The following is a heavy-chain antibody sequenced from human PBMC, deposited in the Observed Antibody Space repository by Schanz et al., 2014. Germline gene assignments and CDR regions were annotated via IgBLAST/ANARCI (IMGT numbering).Heavy chain of an antibody. J-gene: IGHJ3*02. CDR3: ARENLNWEAFDI. Sequence: EVHLVESGGGLVQPGGSLRLSCAASGFTFSSYSMNWVRQAPGKGLEWVSSISSSSSYIYYADSVKGRFTISRDNAKNSLYLEMTSLRGEDTAVYYCARENLNWEAFDIWGQGTVVTVSS. D-gene: IGHD7-27*01. V-gene: IGHV3-21*04. CDR1: GFTFSSYS. CDR2: ISSSSSYI.